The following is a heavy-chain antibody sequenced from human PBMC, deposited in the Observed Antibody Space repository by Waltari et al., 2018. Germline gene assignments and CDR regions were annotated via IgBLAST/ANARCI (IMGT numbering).Heavy chain of an antibody. D-gene: IGHD6-19*01. Sequence: EVQLVESGGGLVQPGGSLRLSCAASGFTFSSYAMSWVRQSPGKGLEWVSASRGSGGSTYYADSVKGRFTISRENSKNTLYLQMNSLRAEDTAVYYCARLDSSGIRGAFDIWGQGTMVTVSS. CDR1: GFTFSSYA. CDR3: ARLDSSGIRGAFDI. V-gene: IGHV3-23*04. J-gene: IGHJ3*02. CDR2: SRGSGGST.